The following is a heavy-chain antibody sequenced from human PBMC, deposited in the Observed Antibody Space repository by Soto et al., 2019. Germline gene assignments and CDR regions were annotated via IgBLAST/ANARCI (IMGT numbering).Heavy chain of an antibody. CDR2: IYYSGST. V-gene: IGHV4-59*01. D-gene: IGHD3-9*01. J-gene: IGHJ3*02. Sequence: SETLSLTCTVSGASMSSSYWSWIRQPPGKELEWIGYIYYSGSTNYNPSLKSRVTISVDTSRHQFSLKLRSVTAADTAVYYCARLFPFYDILTGSQLYAFDIPGQGTMVTLPS. CDR1: GASMSSSY. CDR3: ARLFPFYDILTGSQLYAFDI.